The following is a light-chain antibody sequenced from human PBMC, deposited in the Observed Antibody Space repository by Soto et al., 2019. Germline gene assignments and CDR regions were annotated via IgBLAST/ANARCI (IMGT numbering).Light chain of an antibody. CDR2: DNN. V-gene: IGLV1-51*01. CDR3: GTYDSSLRDGV. CDR1: SSNIGAGND. Sequence: QSVLTQPPSVSGAPGQRVNISCTGSSSNIGAGNDVHWYQQLPGTAPKLLIYDNNKRPSGIPDRFSGSKSGTSATLDITGLQTGDEADYYCGTYDSSLRDGVFGTGTKVTVL. J-gene: IGLJ1*01.